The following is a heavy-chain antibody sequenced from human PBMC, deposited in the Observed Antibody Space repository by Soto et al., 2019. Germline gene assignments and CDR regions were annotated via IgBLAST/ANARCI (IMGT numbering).Heavy chain of an antibody. Sequence: QMQLEQSGPEVKKPGTSVKVSCKASGFTFTSSAFQWVRQARGQRLEWLGWIAVGSGYTNSAQRFQDRVTLTRDMSTATTYMELSRLTSADTAIYYCAADATAWQQMVPSDYWGQGTLVTVSS. CDR3: AADATAWQQMVPSDY. D-gene: IGHD2-8*01. V-gene: IGHV1-58*01. J-gene: IGHJ4*02. CDR1: GFTFTSSA. CDR2: IAVGSGYT.